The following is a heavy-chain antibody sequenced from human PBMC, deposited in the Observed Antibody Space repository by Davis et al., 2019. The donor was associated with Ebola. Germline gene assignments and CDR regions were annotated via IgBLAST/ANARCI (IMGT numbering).Heavy chain of an antibody. CDR1: GFTFSSYA. J-gene: IGHJ4*02. CDR3: ARSIAARPEADY. Sequence: PGGSLSLSCAASGFTFSSYAMSWVRQAPGKGLEWVSAISGSGGSTYYADSVKGRFTISRDNSKNTLYLQMNSLRAEDTAVYYCARSIAARPEADYWGQGTLVTVSS. CDR2: ISGSGGST. V-gene: IGHV3-23*01. D-gene: IGHD6-6*01.